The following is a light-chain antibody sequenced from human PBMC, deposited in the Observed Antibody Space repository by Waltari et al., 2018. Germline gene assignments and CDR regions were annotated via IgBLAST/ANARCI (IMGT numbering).Light chain of an antibody. CDR1: SGPSSTA. J-gene: IGLJ3*02. V-gene: IGLV4-69*01. Sequence: QLVLPQSPSPSASLGASVKFPCTLSSGPSSTAIAGHQHHAEKGHRCVMNVNSDGNHRKGDGECRGCMRKVKEVGSHRRGDGGRVRFSGASSGAERNLTISSRQSEDEADYYCQTGGHGNWVFGGGTKLTVL. CDR3: QTGGHGNWV. CDR2: VKEVGSH.